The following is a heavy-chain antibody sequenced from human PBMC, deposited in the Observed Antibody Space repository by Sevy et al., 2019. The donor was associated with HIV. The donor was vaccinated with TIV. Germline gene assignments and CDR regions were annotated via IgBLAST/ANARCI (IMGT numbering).Heavy chain of an antibody. CDR3: ARGYCSSTSCYTVSLVGGMDV. J-gene: IGHJ6*02. CDR2: INPNSGGA. V-gene: IGHV1-2*02. D-gene: IGHD2-2*02. CDR1: GYTFTGYY. Sequence: ASVKVSCKASGYTFTGYYMHWVRQAPGQGLEWMGWINPNSGGANYAQKFQGRVTMTRDTSISTAYMELSRLRSDDTAVYYCARGYCSSTSCYTVSLVGGMDVWGQWTTVTVSS.